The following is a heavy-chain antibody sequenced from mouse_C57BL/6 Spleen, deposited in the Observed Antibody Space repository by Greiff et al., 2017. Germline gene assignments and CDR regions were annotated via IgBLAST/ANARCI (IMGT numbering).Heavy chain of an antibody. Sequence: VQLQQSGPELVKPGASVKMSCKASGYTFTDYNMHWVKQSHGKSLEWIGYINPNNGGTSYNQKFKGKATLTVNKSSSTAYMALRSLTSEDSAVYYCARGGYDYDGRLAYWGQGTLVTVSA. CDR1: GYTFTDYN. D-gene: IGHD2-4*01. CDR2: INPNNGGT. J-gene: IGHJ3*01. V-gene: IGHV1-22*01. CDR3: ARGGYDYDGRLAY.